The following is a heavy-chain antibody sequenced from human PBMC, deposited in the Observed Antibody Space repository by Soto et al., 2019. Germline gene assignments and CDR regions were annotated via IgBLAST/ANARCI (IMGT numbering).Heavy chain of an antibody. CDR1: GGSFSGYY. V-gene: IGHV4-34*01. D-gene: IGHD2-21*01. CDR3: ASVGGGEELDY. J-gene: IGHJ4*02. CDR2: INHSGST. Sequence: SETLSLTCAVYGGSFSGYYWSWIRQPPGKGLEWIGEINHSGSTNYNPSLKSRVTISVDTSKNQFSLKLSSVTAADTAVYYCASVGGGEELDYWGQGTLVTVSS.